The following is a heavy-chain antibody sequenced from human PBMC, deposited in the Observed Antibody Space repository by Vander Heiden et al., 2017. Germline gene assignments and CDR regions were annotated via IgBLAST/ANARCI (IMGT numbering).Heavy chain of an antibody. D-gene: IGHD3-3*01. CDR1: GGSISSSSYY. V-gene: IGHV4-39*01. CDR2: IYYSGST. J-gene: IGHJ5*02. CDR3: AGRTYYDFWSGYYNGWFDP. Sequence: QLQLQESGPGLVKPSETLSLTCTVSGGSISSSSYYWGWIRQPPGKGLEWIGSIYYSGSTYYNPSLKRRVTISVDTSKNQFSLKLSSVTAADTAVYYCAGRTYYDFWSGYYNGWFDPWGQGTLVTVSS.